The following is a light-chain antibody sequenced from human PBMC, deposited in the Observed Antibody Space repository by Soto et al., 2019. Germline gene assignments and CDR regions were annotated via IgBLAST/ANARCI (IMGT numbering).Light chain of an antibody. J-gene: IGLJ2*01. CDR2: DVS. Sequence: QSALTQPASVSGSPGQSITISCTGTSSDVGGYNYDSWYQQHPGKAPKVMIYDVSYRPSGVSNRFSGSKSGNTASLTISGLQAEDEADYYCSSYTSSNTRVVFGGGTKVTVL. V-gene: IGLV2-14*01. CDR3: SSYTSSNTRVV. CDR1: SSDVGGYNY.